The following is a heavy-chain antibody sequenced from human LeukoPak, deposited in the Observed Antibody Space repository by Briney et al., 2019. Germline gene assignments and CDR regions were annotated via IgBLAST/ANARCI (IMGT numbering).Heavy chain of an antibody. J-gene: IGHJ4*02. CDR2: ISYDGSNK. CDR1: GFTFSSYA. CDR3: ARTVRFITMVRGEPPEN. Sequence: GGSLRLSCAASGFTFSSYAMHWVRQAPGKGLEWVAVISYDGSNKYYADSVKGRFTISRDNSKNTLYLQMNSLRAEDTVVYYCARTVRFITMVRGEPPENWGQGTLVTVSS. V-gene: IGHV3-30-3*01. D-gene: IGHD3-10*01.